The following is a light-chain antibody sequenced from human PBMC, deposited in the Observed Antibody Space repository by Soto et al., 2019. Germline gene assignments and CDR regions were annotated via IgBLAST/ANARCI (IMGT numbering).Light chain of an antibody. CDR2: EVR. J-gene: IGLJ1*01. CDR1: SSDVGGYNY. V-gene: IGLV2-14*01. CDR3: SSYTSSSPYV. Sequence: QSALTQPASVSGSPGQSITISCTGTSSDVGGYNYVSWYQQHPGKAPKLMIYEVRNRPSGVSHRFSGSKSANTASLTISGLQAEDEADYYCSSYTSSSPYVFGTGTKVT.